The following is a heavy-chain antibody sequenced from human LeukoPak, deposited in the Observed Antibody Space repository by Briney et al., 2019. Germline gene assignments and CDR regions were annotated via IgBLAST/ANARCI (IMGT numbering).Heavy chain of an antibody. Sequence: GGSLRLSCAASGFTFSDYYMSWIRQAPGKGLEWVSYINSSGSIIYYADSVKGRFTISRDNAKNSLYLQMNSLRAEDTAVYYCAGEDIVVVPAALYYYYYMDVWGKGTTVTVSS. J-gene: IGHJ6*03. CDR2: INSSGSII. D-gene: IGHD2-2*01. CDR1: GFTFSDYY. V-gene: IGHV3-11*04. CDR3: AGEDIVVVPAALYYYYYMDV.